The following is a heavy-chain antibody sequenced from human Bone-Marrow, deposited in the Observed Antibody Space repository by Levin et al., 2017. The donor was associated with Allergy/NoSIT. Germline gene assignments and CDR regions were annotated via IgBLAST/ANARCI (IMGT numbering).Heavy chain of an antibody. Sequence: GESLKISCAASGFTFSSYAMSWVRQAPGKGLEWVSAISGSGGSTYYADSVKGRFTISRDDSKNTLYLQMNSLRAEDTAVYYCAKDSRGRNSGGSCYCNYYYYYGMDVWGQGTTVTVSS. D-gene: IGHD2-15*01. V-gene: IGHV3-23*01. CDR2: ISGSGGST. J-gene: IGHJ6*02. CDR1: GFTFSSYA. CDR3: AKDSRGRNSGGSCYCNYYYYYGMDV.